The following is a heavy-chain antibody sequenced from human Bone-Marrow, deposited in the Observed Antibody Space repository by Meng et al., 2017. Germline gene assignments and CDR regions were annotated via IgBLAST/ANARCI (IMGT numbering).Heavy chain of an antibody. V-gene: IGHV1-8*03. J-gene: IGHJ3*02. CDR2: MNPNSGNT. CDR1: GYTFTSYD. Sequence: ASVKVSCKASGYTFTSYDINWVRQATGQGLEGMGWMNPNSGNTGYAQKFQGRVTITRNTSISTAYMELSSLRSDDTAVYYCARVLVQKPGYSSSPRYAFDIWGQGTMVTVSS. D-gene: IGHD6-13*01. CDR3: ARVLVQKPGYSSSPRYAFDI.